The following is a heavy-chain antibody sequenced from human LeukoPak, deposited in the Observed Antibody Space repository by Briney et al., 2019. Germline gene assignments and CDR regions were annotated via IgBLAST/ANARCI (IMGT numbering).Heavy chain of an antibody. CDR1: GGSISSSSYY. J-gene: IGHJ4*02. D-gene: IGHD1/OR15-1a*01. V-gene: IGHV4-39*07. CDR3: ARHMTPPGTRGFDY. Sequence: PSETLSLTCTVSGGSISSSSYYWGWIRQPPGKGLEWIGSIYYSGSSYYNPSLKSRVTISVDTSKNQFSLKLSSVTAADTAVYYCARHMTPPGTRGFDYWGQGTLVTVSS. CDR2: IYYSGSS.